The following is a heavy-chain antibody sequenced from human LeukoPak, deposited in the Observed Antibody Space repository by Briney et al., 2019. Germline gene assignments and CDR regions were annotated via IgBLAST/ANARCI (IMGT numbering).Heavy chain of an antibody. D-gene: IGHD3-22*01. CDR2: ISSSSSYI. V-gene: IGHV3-21*01. J-gene: IGHJ4*02. CDR3: AKTGNYYDSTHPLDY. Sequence: PGGSLRLSCAASGFTFSSYSMNWVRQAPGKGLERVSSISSSSSYIYYADSVKGRFTISRDNAKNSLYLQMNSLRAEDTAVYYCAKTGNYYDSTHPLDYWGQGTLVTVSS. CDR1: GFTFSSYS.